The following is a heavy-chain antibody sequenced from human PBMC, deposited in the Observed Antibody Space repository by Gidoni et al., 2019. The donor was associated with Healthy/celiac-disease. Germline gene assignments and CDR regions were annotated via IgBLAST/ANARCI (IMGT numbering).Heavy chain of an antibody. V-gene: IGHV3-33*01. CDR2: IWYDGSNK. CDR3: ARDRYCSGGSCYYYYYGMDV. D-gene: IGHD2-15*01. Sequence: QVQLVESGGGVVQPGRSLRLSCAASGFTFSSYGMHWVRQAPGKGLEWVAVIWYDGSNKYYADSGKGRFTISRDNSKNTLYLQMNSLRAEDTAVYYCARDRYCSGGSCYYYYYGMDVWGQGTTVTVSS. CDR1: GFTFSSYG. J-gene: IGHJ6*02.